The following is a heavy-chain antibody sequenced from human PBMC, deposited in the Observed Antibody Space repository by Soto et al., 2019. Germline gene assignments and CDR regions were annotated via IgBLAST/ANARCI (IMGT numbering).Heavy chain of an antibody. Sequence: PSETLSLTCAVSGGSISSGGYSWSWIRQPPGEGLEWIGYIYHSGSTYYNPSLKSRVTISVDRSKNQFSLKLSSVTAADTAVYYCARAGAAAGSYYYYGMDVWGQGTTVTVSS. J-gene: IGHJ6*02. CDR1: GGSISSGGYS. D-gene: IGHD6-13*01. V-gene: IGHV4-30-2*01. CDR2: IYHSGST. CDR3: ARAGAAAGSYYYYGMDV.